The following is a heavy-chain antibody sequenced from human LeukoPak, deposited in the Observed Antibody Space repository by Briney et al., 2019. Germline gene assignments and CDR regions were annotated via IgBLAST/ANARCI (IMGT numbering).Heavy chain of an antibody. J-gene: IGHJ4*02. V-gene: IGHV4-59*01. D-gene: IGHD5-24*01. Sequence: SETLSLTCTVSGGSISSYYWSWIRQPPGKGLEWIGYIYYSGSTNYNPSLKSRVTISVDTSKNQLSLKLSSVTAADTAVYYCARGVATTHAFDYWGQGTLVTVSS. CDR3: ARGVATTHAFDY. CDR2: IYYSGST. CDR1: GGSISSYY.